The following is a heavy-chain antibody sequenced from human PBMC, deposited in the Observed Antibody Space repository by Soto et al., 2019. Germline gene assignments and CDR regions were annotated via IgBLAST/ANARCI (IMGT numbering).Heavy chain of an antibody. CDR3: ARQHLDVPVASAIDY. CDR1: GFTFSGST. CDR2: IPSKINTYAT. J-gene: IGHJ4*02. V-gene: IGHV3-73*02. Sequence: VQLVESGGGSVQPGGSLKLSCAASGFTFSGSTIHWVRQTSGKGLAWVGRIPSKINTYATAYAASVKGRFTISRDDSKNTAYLQMNSLKIEDTAVYYCARQHLDVPVASAIDYWGQGTLVTVSS. D-gene: IGHD6-19*01.